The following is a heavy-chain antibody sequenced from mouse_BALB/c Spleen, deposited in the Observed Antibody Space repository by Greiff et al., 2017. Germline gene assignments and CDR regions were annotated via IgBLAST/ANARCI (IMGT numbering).Heavy chain of an antibody. V-gene: IGHV1-14*01. Sequence: EVKLVESGPELVKPGASVKMSCKASGYTFTSYVMHWVKQKPGQGLEWIGYINPYNDGTKYNEKFKGKATLTSDKSSSTAYMELSSLTSEDSAVYYCAGRGFAYWGQGTLVTVSA. J-gene: IGHJ3*01. CDR1: GYTFTSYV. CDR2: INPYNDGT. CDR3: AGRGFAY.